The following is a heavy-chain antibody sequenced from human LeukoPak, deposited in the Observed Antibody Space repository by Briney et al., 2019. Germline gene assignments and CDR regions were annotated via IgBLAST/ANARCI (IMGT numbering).Heavy chain of an antibody. CDR1: GGSFSGYY. CDR2: INHSGST. J-gene: IGHJ4*02. Sequence: SETLSLTCAVYGGSFSGYYWSWIRQPPGKGLEWIGEINHSGSTNYNPSLKSRVTISVDTSKNQFSLKLSSVIAADTAVYYCARHHVESYYYGSGSYLHWGQGTLVTVSS. CDR3: ARHHVESYYYGSGSYLH. D-gene: IGHD3-10*01. V-gene: IGHV4-34*01.